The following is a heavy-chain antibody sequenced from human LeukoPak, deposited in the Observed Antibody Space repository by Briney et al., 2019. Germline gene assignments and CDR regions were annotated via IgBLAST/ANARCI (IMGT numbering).Heavy chain of an antibody. CDR1: GGTFSSYA. Sequence: SVKVSCKASGGTFSSYAISWARQAPGQGLEWMGGIIPIFGTANYAQKFQGRVTITTYESTSTAYMELSSLRSEDTAVYYCARGGLAAGDYYYMDVWGKGTTVTVSS. V-gene: IGHV1-69*05. D-gene: IGHD6-25*01. CDR3: ARGGLAAGDYYYMDV. J-gene: IGHJ6*03. CDR2: IIPIFGTA.